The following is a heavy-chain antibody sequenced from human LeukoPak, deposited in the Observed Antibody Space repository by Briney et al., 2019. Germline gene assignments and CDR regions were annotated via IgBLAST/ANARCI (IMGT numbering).Heavy chain of an antibody. Sequence: PGGSLRLSCAASGFTFSSYEMNWVRQAPGKGLEWVSYISSGSTIYYADSVKGRFTISRDNAKNSLYLQMNSLRAEDTAVYYCARDKVLGIGPDAFDIWGQGTMVTVSS. V-gene: IGHV3-48*03. D-gene: IGHD1-14*01. CDR3: ARDKVLGIGPDAFDI. CDR1: GFTFSSYE. CDR2: ISSGSTI. J-gene: IGHJ3*02.